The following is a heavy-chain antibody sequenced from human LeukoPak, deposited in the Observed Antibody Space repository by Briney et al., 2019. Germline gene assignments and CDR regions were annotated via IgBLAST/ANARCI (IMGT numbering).Heavy chain of an antibody. CDR1: GFTFSSYE. CDR3: ARGSSWYLYYYYGMDV. J-gene: IGHJ6*04. CDR2: ISSSGSTI. D-gene: IGHD6-13*01. Sequence: GGSLRLSCAASGFTFSSYEMNWVRQAPGKGLEWVSYISSSGSTIYYTDSVKGRFTISRDNAKNSLYLQMNSLRAEDTAVYYCARGSSWYLYYYYGMDVWGKGTTVTVSS. V-gene: IGHV3-48*03.